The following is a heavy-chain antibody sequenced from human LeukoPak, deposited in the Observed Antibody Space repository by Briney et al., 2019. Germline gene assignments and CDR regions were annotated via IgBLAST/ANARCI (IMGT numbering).Heavy chain of an antibody. CDR3: ARRSGGALDY. D-gene: IGHD2-15*01. V-gene: IGHV4-30-2*03. CDR1: GGSISSGGYS. J-gene: IGHJ4*02. Sequence: PSQTLSLTCAVSGGSISSGGYSWSWIRQPPGKGLEWIGSIFYTGSTSYNPSLKSRVTISVDTSKNHFSLNLSSVTATDSAVYYCARRSGGALDYWGRGTLVAVSS. CDR2: IFYTGST.